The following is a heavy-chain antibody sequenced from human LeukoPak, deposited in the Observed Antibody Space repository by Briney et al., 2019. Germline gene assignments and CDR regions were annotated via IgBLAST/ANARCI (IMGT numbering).Heavy chain of an antibody. J-gene: IGHJ4*02. Sequence: PGRSLRLSCAASGFTFSSYAMHWVRQAPGKGLEWVAVISYDGSNKYYADSVKGRFTISRDSSKNTLYLQMNSLRAEDTAVYYCARDQGSSSYLDYWGQGTLVTVSS. CDR3: ARDQGSSSYLDY. CDR1: GFTFSSYA. V-gene: IGHV3-30*04. D-gene: IGHD6-13*01. CDR2: ISYDGSNK.